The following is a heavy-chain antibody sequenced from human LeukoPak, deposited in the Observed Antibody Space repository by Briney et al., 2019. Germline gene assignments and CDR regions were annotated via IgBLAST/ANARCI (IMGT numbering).Heavy chain of an antibody. J-gene: IGHJ4*02. V-gene: IGHV5-51*01. CDR3: ARHGGSAYSSGWYAY. D-gene: IGHD6-19*01. Sequence: GESLKISCKGSGYTFTNSWIGWVRQMPGKGLEWMGIIYPGNSDTRYSPSFQGQVTISVDKSISTTYLQWSSLKASDTAMYYCARHGGSAYSSGWYAYWGQGTLVTVSS. CDR2: IYPGNSDT. CDR1: GYTFTNSW.